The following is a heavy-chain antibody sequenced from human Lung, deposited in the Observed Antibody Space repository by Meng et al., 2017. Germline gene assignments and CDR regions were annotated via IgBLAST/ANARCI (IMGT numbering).Heavy chain of an antibody. Sequence: QGQLQQVGGGLWKASETLSLTCVVSGGSLSDYYWSWIRQPPGKGLEWIGEINHSGSNNYNPSLESRATISVDTSQNNLSLKLSSVTAADSAVYYCARGPTTMAHDFDYWGQGTLVTVSS. CDR3: ARGPTTMAHDFDY. V-gene: IGHV4-34*01. CDR2: INHSGSN. CDR1: GGSLSDYY. J-gene: IGHJ4*02. D-gene: IGHD4-11*01.